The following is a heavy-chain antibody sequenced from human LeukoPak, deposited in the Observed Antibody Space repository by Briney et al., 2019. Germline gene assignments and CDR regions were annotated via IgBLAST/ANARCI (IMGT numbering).Heavy chain of an antibody. CDR1: GFIVSNNY. V-gene: IGHV3-53*01. CDR3: AIDLPLDY. CDR2: IYSDGNT. J-gene: IGHJ4*02. Sequence: GGSLRLSCAASGFIVSNNYMSWVRQALGKGLEWVSVIYSDGNTYYADSVKGRFTISRDNSKNTLYLQMTSLRAEDTAVYYCAIDLPLDYWGRGTLVTVSS.